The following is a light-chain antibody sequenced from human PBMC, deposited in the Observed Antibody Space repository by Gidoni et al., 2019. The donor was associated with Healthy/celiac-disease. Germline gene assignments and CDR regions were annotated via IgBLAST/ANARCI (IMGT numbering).Light chain of an antibody. CDR2: GAS. CDR3: QQYNNWPPFTWT. V-gene: IGKV3-15*01. J-gene: IGKJ1*01. Sequence: EIVMTQSPATLSVSPGERATLSCRASQSVSSNLAWYQQKPGQAPRLLIDGASTRATGIPARFSGSGSGTEFTLTISSLQSEDFAVYYCQQYNNWPPFTWTFGQGTKVEIK. CDR1: QSVSSN.